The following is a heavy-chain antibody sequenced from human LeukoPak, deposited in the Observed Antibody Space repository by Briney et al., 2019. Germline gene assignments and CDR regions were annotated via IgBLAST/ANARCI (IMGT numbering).Heavy chain of an antibody. V-gene: IGHV3-7*05. D-gene: IGHD6-13*01. CDR2: INQDGSEK. J-gene: IGHJ2*01. CDR3: ARVGQQLVRWYFDL. Sequence: GGSLRLSCAVSGFTFSSYRMSWVRQAPGKGLEWVATINQDGSEKYSVESVKGRFTISRDNPKNSLFLQMNSLRDEDTAVYYCARVGQQLVRWYFDLWGRGTLVTVSS. CDR1: GFTFSSYR.